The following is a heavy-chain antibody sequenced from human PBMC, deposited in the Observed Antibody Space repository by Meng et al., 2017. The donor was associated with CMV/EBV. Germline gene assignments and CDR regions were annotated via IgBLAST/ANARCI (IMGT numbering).Heavy chain of an antibody. J-gene: IGHJ4*02. D-gene: IGHD2-15*01. CDR3: ARGNIVVVVAAIDY. V-gene: IGHV3-30-3*01. Sequence: QVQLVESGXGGVQPGXSLGLAXAASGFTFSSYAMHWVRQAPGKGLEWVAVISYDGSNKYYADSVKGRFTISRDNSKNTLYLQMNSLRAEDTAVYYCARGNIVVVVAAIDYWGQGTLVTVSS. CDR1: GFTFSSYA. CDR2: ISYDGSNK.